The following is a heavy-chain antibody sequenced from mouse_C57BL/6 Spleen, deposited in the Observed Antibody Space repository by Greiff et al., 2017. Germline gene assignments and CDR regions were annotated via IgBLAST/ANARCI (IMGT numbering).Heavy chain of an antibody. CDR3: ARSPDSSGYFDY. J-gene: IGHJ2*01. CDR2: INPNNGGT. D-gene: IGHD3-2*02. V-gene: IGHV1-22*01. Sequence: EVQLQQSGPELVKPGASVKMSCKASGYTFTDYNMHWVKQSHGKSLEWIGYINPNNGGTSYNQKFKGKATLTVNKSSSTAYMELRSLTSEDSAVYYCARSPDSSGYFDYWGQGTTLTVSS. CDR1: GYTFTDYN.